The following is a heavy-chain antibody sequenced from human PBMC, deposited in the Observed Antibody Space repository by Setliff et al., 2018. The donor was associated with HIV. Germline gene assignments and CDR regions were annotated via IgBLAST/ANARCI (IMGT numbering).Heavy chain of an antibody. CDR2: IYYSGST. CDR1: GGSISSGGYY. J-gene: IGHJ3*02. V-gene: IGHV4-31*03. Sequence: ASETLSLTCTVSGGSISSGGYYWSWIRQHPGKGLEWIGFIYYSGSTYYNPSLKSRVTISVVTSKNQFSLKLSSVTAADTAVYYCARDRRNTYYYESSGYSGAFDIWGQGTMVT. D-gene: IGHD3-22*01. CDR3: ARDRRNTYYYESSGYSGAFDI.